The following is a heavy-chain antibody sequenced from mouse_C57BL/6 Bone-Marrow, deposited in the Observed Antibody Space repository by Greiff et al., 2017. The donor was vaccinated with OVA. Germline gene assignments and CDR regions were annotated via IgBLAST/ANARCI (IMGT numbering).Heavy chain of an antibody. V-gene: IGHV1-54*01. CDR1: GYAFTNYL. D-gene: IGHD1-1*01. CDR3: ERDILLRPCFAY. J-gene: IGHJ3*01. CDR2: INPGSGGN. Sequence: LEESGAELVRPGTSVKVSCKASGYAFTNYLIEWVKQRPGQGLEWIGVINPGSGGNNYNEKFKGKATLTADKSSSTAYMQLSSLTSEDSAVFFCERDILLRPCFAYWGQGNLGTVSA.